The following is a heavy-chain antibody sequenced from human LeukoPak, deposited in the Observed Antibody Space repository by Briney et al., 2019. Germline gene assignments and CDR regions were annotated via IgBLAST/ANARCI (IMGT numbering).Heavy chain of an antibody. D-gene: IGHD1-26*01. CDR2: ISGSGGST. Sequence: GGSLRLSCTASGFSFRNAWMSWVRQAPGKGLEWVSAISGSGGSTYYADSVKGRFTISRDNSKNTLYLQMNSLRAEDTAVYYCAKNHPSGSYDYWGQGTLVTVSS. J-gene: IGHJ4*02. V-gene: IGHV3-23*01. CDR3: AKNHPSGSYDY. CDR1: GFSFRNAW.